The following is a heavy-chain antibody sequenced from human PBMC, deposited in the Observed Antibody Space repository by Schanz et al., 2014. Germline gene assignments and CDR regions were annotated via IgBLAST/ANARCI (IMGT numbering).Heavy chain of an antibody. CDR3: AKGSRSGSKVMDV. D-gene: IGHD3-10*01. J-gene: IGHJ6*03. V-gene: IGHV3-11*05. CDR2: INTGSNYI. Sequence: QVHLLESGGGLVEPGGSLRLSCAASGFSFSDYYMSWIRQAPGKGLEWISFINTGSNYINYADSVKGRFTISRDNTKNSLFLQLNSLRADDTAVYYCAKGSRSGSKVMDVWGKGTTVTVSS. CDR1: GFSFSDYY.